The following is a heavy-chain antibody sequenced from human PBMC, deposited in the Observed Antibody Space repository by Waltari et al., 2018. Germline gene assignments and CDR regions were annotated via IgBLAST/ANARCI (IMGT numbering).Heavy chain of an antibody. J-gene: IGHJ4*02. CDR1: GLTFSAYS. V-gene: IGHV3-48*01. D-gene: IGHD3-9*01. CDR2: ISGDGTVT. Sequence: EVQLVESGGTLVQPGGSLRLSCAPSGLTFSAYSMNWVRQVSRRGLQWVAYISGDGTVTYYADSVKGRFTISRDNTRNVLYLQMNSLAADDTALYYCARGLRYWGQGTLVTVSS. CDR3: ARGLRY.